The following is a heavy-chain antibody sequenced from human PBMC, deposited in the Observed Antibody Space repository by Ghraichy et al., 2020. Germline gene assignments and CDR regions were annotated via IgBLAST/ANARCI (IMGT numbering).Heavy chain of an antibody. CDR2: INHSGST. D-gene: IGHD2-2*01. V-gene: IGHV4-34*01. CDR3: LGSTSIGFDY. CDR1: GGSFSGHY. Sequence: SETLSLTCAVYGGSFSGHYWSWIRQPPGKGLEWIGEINHSGSTKYNPSLKSRVTISVDKSKNQFSLNLKSVTAADTAVYYCLGSTSIGFDYWGQGTLVTVSS. J-gene: IGHJ4*02.